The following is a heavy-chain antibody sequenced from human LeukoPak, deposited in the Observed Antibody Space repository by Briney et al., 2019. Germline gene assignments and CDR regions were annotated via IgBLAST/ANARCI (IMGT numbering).Heavy chain of an antibody. CDR3: ARLPRTIVGAAVGFDP. Sequence: GESLKISCKGSGYGFTSYWIGWVRQMPGKGLEWMGIIYLGDSATTYSPSFQGQVTISADKSISTAYLQWSSLKASDTAMYYCARLPRTIVGAAVGFDPWGQGTLVTVSS. CDR2: IYLGDSAT. D-gene: IGHD1-26*01. CDR1: GYGFTSYW. J-gene: IGHJ5*02. V-gene: IGHV5-51*01.